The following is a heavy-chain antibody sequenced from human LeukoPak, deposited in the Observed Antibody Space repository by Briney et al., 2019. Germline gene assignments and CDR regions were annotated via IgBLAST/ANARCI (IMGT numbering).Heavy chain of an antibody. Sequence: GGSLRLSCAASGFTFSSYAMSWVRQAPGKGLEWVAVISYDGSNKYYADSVKGRFTISRDNSKNTLYLQMNSLRAEDTAVYYCAKDSLRLIDYWGQGTLVTVSS. CDR2: ISYDGSNK. CDR3: AKDSLRLIDY. D-gene: IGHD3-16*01. CDR1: GFTFSSYA. J-gene: IGHJ4*02. V-gene: IGHV3-30*18.